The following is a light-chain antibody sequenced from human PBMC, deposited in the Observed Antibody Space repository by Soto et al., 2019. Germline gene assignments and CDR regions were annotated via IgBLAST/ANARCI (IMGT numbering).Light chain of an antibody. CDR3: QQYKSYWT. Sequence: IQMTQSPSSLSASVGDRVTITCQATQDIRKYLNWYQQKPGKAPKLLIHEASNLHSGVSSRFTGSGSGTDFTLTITSLQPEDFATYYCQQYKSYWTFGQGTRVDLK. J-gene: IGKJ1*01. CDR2: EAS. V-gene: IGKV1-6*01. CDR1: QDIRKY.